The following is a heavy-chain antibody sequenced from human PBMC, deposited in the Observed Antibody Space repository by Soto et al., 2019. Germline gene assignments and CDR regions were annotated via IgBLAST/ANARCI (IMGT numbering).Heavy chain of an antibody. CDR1: GYTFTNYD. CDR3: VRGSKFGP. V-gene: IGHV1-8*01. D-gene: IGHD3-10*01. CDR2: MNPNSGNT. J-gene: IGHJ3*01. Sequence: QVQLVQSGAEVKKPGASVKVSCKASGYTFTNYDINWVRQATGQGLEWMGWMNPNSGNTVYAQNFQGRVTMTRNTSISTAYVELSSLRSEDTAMYYCVRGSKFGPWGQGTMVTVSS.